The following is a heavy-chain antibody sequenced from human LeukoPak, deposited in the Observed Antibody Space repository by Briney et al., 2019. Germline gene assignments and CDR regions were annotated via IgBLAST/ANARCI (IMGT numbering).Heavy chain of an antibody. CDR1: GGSISSSSYY. Sequence: SETLSLTCTVSGGSISSSSYYWGWIRQPPGKGLEWIGSIYYSGSTHHNPSLKSRVTISEDTSKNQFSLNLSSVTAADTAVYYCAREIMITFGGVIAPDAFDIWGQGTMATVSS. D-gene: IGHD3-16*02. CDR2: IYYSGST. CDR3: AREIMITFGGVIAPDAFDI. J-gene: IGHJ3*02. V-gene: IGHV4-39*07.